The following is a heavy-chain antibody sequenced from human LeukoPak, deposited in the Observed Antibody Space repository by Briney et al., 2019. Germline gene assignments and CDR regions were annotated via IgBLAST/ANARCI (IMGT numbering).Heavy chain of an antibody. CDR2: INPNSGGT. Sequence: ASVKVSCKASGYTFTGYYMHWVRQAPGQGLEWMGWINPNSGGTNYAQKFQGWVTMTRDTSISTAYMELSRLRSDDTAVYYCARDELGREDGYPTGEFDYWGQGTLVTVSS. CDR3: ARDELGREDGYPTGEFDY. CDR1: GYTFTGYY. J-gene: IGHJ4*02. V-gene: IGHV1-2*04. D-gene: IGHD5-24*01.